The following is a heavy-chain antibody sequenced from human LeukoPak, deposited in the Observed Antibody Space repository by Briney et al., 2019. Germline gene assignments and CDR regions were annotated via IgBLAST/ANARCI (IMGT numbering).Heavy chain of an antibody. J-gene: IGHJ2*01. CDR2: INHSGST. Sequence: SETLSLTCAVYGGSFSGYYWSWIRQPPGKGLEWIGEINHSGSTNYNPSLKSRVTISVDTSKNQFSLKLSSVTAADTAVYYCARVYYSSTYDYWYFDLWGRGTLVTVSS. CDR1: GGSFSGYY. V-gene: IGHV4-34*01. CDR3: ARVYYSSTYDYWYFDL. D-gene: IGHD6-13*01.